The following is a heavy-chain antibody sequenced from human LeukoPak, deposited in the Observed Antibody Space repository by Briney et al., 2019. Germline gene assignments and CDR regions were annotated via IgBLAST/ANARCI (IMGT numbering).Heavy chain of an antibody. V-gene: IGHV4-59*01. J-gene: IGHJ3*02. CDR1: GVSISSYY. D-gene: IGHD3-22*01. CDR3: ARDVYKYDSSGSRAFDI. Sequence: SETLSLTCTVSGVSISSYYWSWIRQPLGKGLEWIGYSYYSGSTNYNPSLKRRVTISVDTSKNQFSLKLSSVTAADTAVYYCARDVYKYDSSGSRAFDIWGQGTMVTVSS. CDR2: SYYSGST.